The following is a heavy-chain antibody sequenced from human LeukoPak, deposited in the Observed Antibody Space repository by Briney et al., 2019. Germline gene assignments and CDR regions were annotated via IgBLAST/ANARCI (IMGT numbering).Heavy chain of an antibody. CDR2: INPNSGGT. V-gene: IGHV1-2*02. CDR3: ARDQDITIFGVSAFDY. D-gene: IGHD3-3*01. Sequence: ASVRVSCKASGYPLTGYYMHWVRQAPGQGLGWMGWINPNSGGTNYAQNFPARVTMTRDTPIRTAYLELSRLRSDDTAVYYCARDQDITIFGVSAFDYWGQGTLVTVSS. CDR1: GYPLTGYY. J-gene: IGHJ4*02.